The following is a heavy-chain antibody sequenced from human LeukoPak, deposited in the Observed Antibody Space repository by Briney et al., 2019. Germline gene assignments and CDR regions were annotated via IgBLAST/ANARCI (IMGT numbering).Heavy chain of an antibody. Sequence: DPSETLSLTCTVSGGSISTYYWNWIRQPPGKGLEWIGYIYSSGSTNYNPSLKSRVTISVDRSKNQSSLKLNSVTAADTAVYYCARGVPYYYASSGYPFEYWGQGTLVTVSS. J-gene: IGHJ4*02. CDR3: ARGVPYYYASSGYPFEY. CDR2: IYSSGST. D-gene: IGHD3-22*01. V-gene: IGHV4-59*12. CDR1: GGSISTYY.